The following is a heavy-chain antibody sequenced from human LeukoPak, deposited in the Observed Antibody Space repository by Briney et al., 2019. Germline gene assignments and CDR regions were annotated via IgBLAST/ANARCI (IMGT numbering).Heavy chain of an antibody. D-gene: IGHD1-26*01. CDR1: GYTFTSYD. CDR2: INPNSGNT. J-gene: IGHJ3*02. V-gene: IGHV1-8*03. Sequence: ASVKVSCKASGYTFTSYDINWVRQATGQGLEWTGWINPNSGNTGYTQKFQGRVTITRNTSISTAYMELSSLRSEDTAVYYCARTLRPYWYSGSHDAFDIWGQGTMVTVSS. CDR3: ARTLRPYWYSGSHDAFDI.